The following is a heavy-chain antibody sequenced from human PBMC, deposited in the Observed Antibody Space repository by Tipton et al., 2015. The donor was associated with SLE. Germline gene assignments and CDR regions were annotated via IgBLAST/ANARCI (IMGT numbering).Heavy chain of an antibody. J-gene: IGHJ6*02. V-gene: IGHV4-4*08. D-gene: IGHD2-8*01. CDR1: GGSISGYY. Sequence: TLSLTCTVSGGSISGYYWTWIRQPPGKGLEWIGYIFPSGSTNYNPSLKSRVTISVDTSKNQFSPNLKSVTAADTAMYFCARGQGGYCTSSSCYYYYGMDVWGPGTPVTVSS. CDR2: IFPSGST. CDR3: ARGQGGYCTSSSCYYYYGMDV.